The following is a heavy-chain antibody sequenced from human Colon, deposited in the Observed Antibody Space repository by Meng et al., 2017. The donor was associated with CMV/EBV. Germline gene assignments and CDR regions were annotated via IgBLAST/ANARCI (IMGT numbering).Heavy chain of an antibody. CDR2: VRNKANSYTT. D-gene: IGHD2-21*01. V-gene: IGHV3-72*01. Sequence: CAAYGFPFPHHYVDWVRLAPGKGLEWVGRVRNKANSYTTEYAASVKGRFTISRDDSKNSVYLQMNSLKTEDTAVYHCARMWRGRWFAPWGQGTLVTVSS. CDR3: ARMWRGRWFAP. CDR1: GFPFPHHY. J-gene: IGHJ5*02.